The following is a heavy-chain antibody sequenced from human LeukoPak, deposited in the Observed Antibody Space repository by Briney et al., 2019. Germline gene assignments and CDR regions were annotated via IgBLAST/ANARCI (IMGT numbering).Heavy chain of an antibody. Sequence: ASVKVSCKTSGYTFNNYAVNWVRQAPGQGLEWMGWINTNTGNPTYAQGFTGRFVFSLDTSVSTAYLQISSLKAEDTAVYYCARDARAAAGTENWFDPWGQGTLVTVSS. J-gene: IGHJ5*02. CDR2: INTNTGNP. CDR1: GYTFNNYA. V-gene: IGHV7-4-1*02. D-gene: IGHD6-13*01. CDR3: ARDARAAAGTENWFDP.